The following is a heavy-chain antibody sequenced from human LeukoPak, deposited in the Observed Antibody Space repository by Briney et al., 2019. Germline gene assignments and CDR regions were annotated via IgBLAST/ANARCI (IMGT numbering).Heavy chain of an antibody. Sequence: GGSLRLSCVVSGFTFSSYGMHWVRQALGKGLEWVTVIWYDGSNKYYADSVKGRFTISRDNSKNSVYLQMDSLRAEDTAVYYCASGQTHVDTAMINYWGQGTLVTVSP. D-gene: IGHD5-18*01. CDR3: ASGQTHVDTAMINY. V-gene: IGHV3-33*01. CDR2: IWYDGSNK. CDR1: GFTFSSYG. J-gene: IGHJ4*02.